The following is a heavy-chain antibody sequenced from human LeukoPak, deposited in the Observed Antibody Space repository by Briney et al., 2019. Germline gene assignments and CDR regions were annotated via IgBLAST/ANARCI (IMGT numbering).Heavy chain of an antibody. Sequence: GGSLRLSCAASGFTFSYYWMNWVRQAPGKGLEWVANINQDGSEKYYVDSVKGRFTISRDSAKTSLYLQMNSLRAEDTAVYYCVTGRFNYASALDVWGQGTTVTVSS. CDR2: INQDGSEK. D-gene: IGHD5-18*01. CDR3: VTGRFNYASALDV. V-gene: IGHV3-7*01. CDR1: GFTFSYYW. J-gene: IGHJ6*02.